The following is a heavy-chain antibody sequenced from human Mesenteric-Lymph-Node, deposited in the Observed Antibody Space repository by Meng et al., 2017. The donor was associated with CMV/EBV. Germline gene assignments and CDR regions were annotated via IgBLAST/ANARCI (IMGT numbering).Heavy chain of an antibody. D-gene: IGHD3-10*01. V-gene: IGHV3-23*01. CDR2: ISGSGDST. CDR1: TFSNYA. CDR3: AKDLVHITMVRGVITQPDY. Sequence: TFSNYAMSWVRQAPGKGLEWVSAISGSGDSTYYADSVKGRFTISRDNSKNTLYLQMNSLRAEDTAVYYCAKDLVHITMVRGVITQPDYWGQGTLVTVSS. J-gene: IGHJ4*02.